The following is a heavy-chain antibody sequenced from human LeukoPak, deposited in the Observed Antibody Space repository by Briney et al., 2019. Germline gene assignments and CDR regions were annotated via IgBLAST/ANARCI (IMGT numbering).Heavy chain of an antibody. Sequence: SVKVSCKASGGTFSNFGISWVRQAPGQGLEWMGGIVPLFGTTHLAQKFQDRVTITADGSTSTAYMELRSLRSDDTAVYYCARDIVVVPAAPRRYFQHWGQGTLVTVSS. J-gene: IGHJ1*01. V-gene: IGHV1-69*01. CDR2: IVPLFGTT. CDR3: ARDIVVVPAAPRRYFQH. D-gene: IGHD2-2*01. CDR1: GGTFSNFG.